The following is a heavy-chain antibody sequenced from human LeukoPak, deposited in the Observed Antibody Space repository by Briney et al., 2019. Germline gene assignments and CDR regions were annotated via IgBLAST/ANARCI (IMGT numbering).Heavy chain of an antibody. CDR3: AKGSNNYGDYSDY. J-gene: IGHJ4*02. D-gene: IGHD4-17*01. V-gene: IGHV3-11*04. Sequence: MPGGSLRLSCAASGFTFSDYYMTWIRQAPGKGLEWVSYISASGTTIYYADSLKGRFTISMDNSKNTLYLQMNSLRAEDTAVYYCAKGSNNYGDYSDYWGQGTLVTVSS. CDR2: ISASGTTI. CDR1: GFTFSDYY.